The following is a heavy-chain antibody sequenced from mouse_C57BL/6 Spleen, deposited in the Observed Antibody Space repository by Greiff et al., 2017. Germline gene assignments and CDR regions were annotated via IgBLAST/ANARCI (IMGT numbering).Heavy chain of an antibody. J-gene: IGHJ4*01. D-gene: IGHD1-1*01. Sequence: QVQLQQPGAELVMPGASVKLSCKASGYTFTSYWMHWVKQRPGQGLEWIGEIDPSDSYNNYNQKFKGKSTLTVDKSSSTAYMQLSSLTSEDSAVYYFARGYYGISYGYYAMDYWGQGTSVTVSS. CDR2: IDPSDSYN. CDR3: ARGYYGISYGYYAMDY. CDR1: GYTFTSYW. V-gene: IGHV1-69*01.